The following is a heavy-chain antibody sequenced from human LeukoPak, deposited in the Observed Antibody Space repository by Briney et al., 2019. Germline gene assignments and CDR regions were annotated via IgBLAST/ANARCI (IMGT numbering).Heavy chain of an antibody. CDR3: ARGRGDYFDSSGYFFDY. CDR1: GGSISSYY. Sequence: SETLSLTCTVSGGSISSYYWSWIRQPAGEGLEWIGRIYNSESTNYNPSLKSRVTMSMDKSKNQFSLKLTSVTAADTAVYYCARGRGDYFDSSGYFFDYWGQGTLVTVSS. J-gene: IGHJ4*02. CDR2: IYNSEST. D-gene: IGHD3-22*01. V-gene: IGHV4-4*07.